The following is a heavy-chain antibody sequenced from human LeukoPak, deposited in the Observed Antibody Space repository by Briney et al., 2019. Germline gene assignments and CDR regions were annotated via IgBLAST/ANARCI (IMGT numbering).Heavy chain of an antibody. V-gene: IGHV4-39*01. Sequence: SETLSLTCTVSGASISSSTYYWGWIRQPPGKGLEWIGCICETGSTYYKSSLKSRVTISVDTSKNQFSLKLSSVTAADTAVYYCARHSGSGYYFYFYTMDVWGQGATVTVSS. D-gene: IGHD2-15*01. CDR1: GASISSSTYY. CDR2: ICETGST. J-gene: IGHJ6*01. CDR3: ARHSGSGYYFYFYTMDV.